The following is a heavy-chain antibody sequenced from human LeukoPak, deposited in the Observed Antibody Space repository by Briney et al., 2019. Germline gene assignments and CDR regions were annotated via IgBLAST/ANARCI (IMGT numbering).Heavy chain of an antibody. J-gene: IGHJ4*02. V-gene: IGHV4-39*01. CDR3: ARRSAVAVPYYFDY. D-gene: IGHD6-19*01. CDR2: IYYSGST. Sequence: LETLSLTCTVSGGSISSSSYYWGWIRQPPGKGLEWIGSIYYSGSTYYNPSLKSRVTISVDTSKNQFSLKLSSVTAADTAVYYCARRSAVAVPYYFDYWGQGTLVTVSS. CDR1: GGSISSSSYY.